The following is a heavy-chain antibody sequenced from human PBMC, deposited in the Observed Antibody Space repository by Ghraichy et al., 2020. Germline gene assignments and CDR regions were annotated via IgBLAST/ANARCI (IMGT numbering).Heavy chain of an antibody. CDR3: ARGIEMATISAFDY. CDR2: ISSSSSYI. D-gene: IGHD5-24*01. V-gene: IGHV3-21*01. J-gene: IGHJ4*02. Sequence: GGSLRLSCAASGFTFSSYSMNWVRQAPGKGLEWVSSISSSSSYIYYADSVKGRFTISRDNAKNSLYLQMNSLRAEDTAVYYCARGIEMATISAFDYWGQGTLVTVSS. CDR1: GFTFSSYS.